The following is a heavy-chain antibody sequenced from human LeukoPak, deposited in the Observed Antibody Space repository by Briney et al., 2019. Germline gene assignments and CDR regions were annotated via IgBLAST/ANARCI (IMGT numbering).Heavy chain of an antibody. D-gene: IGHD1/OR15-1a*01. CDR1: GFTFSNYR. J-gene: IGHJ4*02. Sequence: GGSLRLSCEASGFTFSNYRMHWVRQAPGKGLEWISYINLDPNTIYYADSVKGCFTISRDNAKQSLYLQMNSLRVEDTAIYYCARDVSVNKVTTPFDHWGQGTLVTVAS. CDR3: ARDVSVNKVTTPFDH. V-gene: IGHV3-48*04. CDR2: INLDPNTI.